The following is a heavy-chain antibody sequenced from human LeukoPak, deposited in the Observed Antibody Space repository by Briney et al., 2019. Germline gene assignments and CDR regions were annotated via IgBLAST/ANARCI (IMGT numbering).Heavy chain of an antibody. CDR3: AREFKQWLVTRSFDY. Sequence: GGSLRLSCAASGFTFSSYWMSWVRQAPGKGLEWVANIKQDGSEKYYVDSVKGRFTISRDNAKNSLYLQMNSLRAEDTAVYYCAREFKQWLVTRSFDYWGQGTLVTVSS. J-gene: IGHJ4*02. CDR2: IKQDGSEK. D-gene: IGHD6-19*01. CDR1: GFTFSSYW. V-gene: IGHV3-7*01.